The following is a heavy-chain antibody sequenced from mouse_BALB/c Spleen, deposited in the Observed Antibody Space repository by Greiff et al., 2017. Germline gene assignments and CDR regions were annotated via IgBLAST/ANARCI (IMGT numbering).Heavy chain of an antibody. V-gene: IGHV1S29*02. Sequence: DVKLQESGPELVKPGASVKISCKASGYTFTDYNMHWVKQSHGKSLEWIGYIYPYNGGTGYNQKFKSKATLTVDNSSSTAYMELRSLTSEDSAVYYCASPSYYGSSLWFAYWGQGTLVTVSA. CDR3: ASPSYYGSSLWFAY. D-gene: IGHD1-1*01. CDR2: IYPYNGGT. CDR1: GYTFTDYN. J-gene: IGHJ3*01.